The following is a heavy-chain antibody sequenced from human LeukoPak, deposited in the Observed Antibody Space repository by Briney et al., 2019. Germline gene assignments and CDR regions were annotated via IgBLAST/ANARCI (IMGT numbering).Heavy chain of an antibody. CDR3: ATYSSSNGREFQY. CDR1: GFTFSSYS. V-gene: IGHV3-7*01. D-gene: IGHD2-2*01. J-gene: IGHJ1*01. CDR2: IKQDGSEK. Sequence: GGSLRLSCAVSGFTFSSYSMNWVRQAPGKGLEWVANIKQDGSEKYYVDSVKGRFTISRDNAKNSLYLQMNSLRAEDTAVYYCATYSSSNGREFQYWGQGTLVTVSS.